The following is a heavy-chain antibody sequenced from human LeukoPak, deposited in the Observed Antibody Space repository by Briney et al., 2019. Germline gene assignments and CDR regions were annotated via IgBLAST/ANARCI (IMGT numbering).Heavy chain of an antibody. V-gene: IGHV3-30-3*01. CDR2: ISYDGSSK. D-gene: IGHD2-15*01. CDR3: ARDSKVVVAAATLTY. J-gene: IGHJ4*02. Sequence: GGSLRLSCAASGFTFSSYAMHWVRQAPGKGLEWVAVISYDGSSKYYADSVKGRFISSRDNSKNTLYLQMSSLRAEDTAVYYCARDSKVVVAAATLTYWGQGTLVTVSS. CDR1: GFTFSSYA.